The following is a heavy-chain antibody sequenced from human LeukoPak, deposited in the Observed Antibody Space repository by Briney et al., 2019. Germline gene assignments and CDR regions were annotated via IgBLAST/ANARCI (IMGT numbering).Heavy chain of an antibody. J-gene: IGHJ3*01. CDR1: GFTFSSYG. CDR3: ATLPAAIDL. V-gene: IGHV3-53*01. Sequence: GGSLRLSCAASGFTFSSYGMSWVRQAPGKGLEWVSVIYSGGSTYYADSVKSRFTISRDNSKNTLYLQMNSLRAEDTAVYYCATLPAAIDLWGQGTMVTVSS. CDR2: IYSGGST.